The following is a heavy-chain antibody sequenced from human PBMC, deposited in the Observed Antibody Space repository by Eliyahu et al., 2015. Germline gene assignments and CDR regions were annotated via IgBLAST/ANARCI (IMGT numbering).Heavy chain of an antibody. CDR1: GFTITGYG. CDR2: IWYDGSSK. CDR3: ASADLLTGYFLGY. D-gene: IGHD3-9*01. Sequence: QVQLVESGGGVVQPGRSLRLSCAAXGFTITGYGMHWVRQAPGKGXEWVAVIWYDGSSKYYADSVKGRFTISRDNSENTLYLQMDSLRAEDTAVYYCASADLLTGYFLGYWGQGTLVTVSS. V-gene: IGHV3-33*01. J-gene: IGHJ4*02.